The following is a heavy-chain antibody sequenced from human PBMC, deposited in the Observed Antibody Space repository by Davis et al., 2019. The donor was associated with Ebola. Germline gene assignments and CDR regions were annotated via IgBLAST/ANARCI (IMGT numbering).Heavy chain of an antibody. CDR1: GFRFSSHW. V-gene: IGHV5-10-1*01. Sequence: GESLKISCQDSGFRFSSHWIAWVRQMPGKGLEWMGRIDPSDSYTNYSPSFQGHVTISADKSISTAYLQWSSLKASDTAMYYCARHFRRITAGVDYWGQGTLVTVSS. J-gene: IGHJ4*02. CDR3: ARHFRRITAGVDY. D-gene: IGHD3-10*01. CDR2: IDPSDSYT.